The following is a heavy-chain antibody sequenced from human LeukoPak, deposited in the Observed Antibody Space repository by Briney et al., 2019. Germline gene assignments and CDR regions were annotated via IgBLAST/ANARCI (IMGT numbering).Heavy chain of an antibody. J-gene: IGHJ4*02. CDR2: ISGSADST. CDR1: GFTFSSYA. CDR3: ARDLEAVAGTGALDY. D-gene: IGHD6-19*01. V-gene: IGHV3-23*01. Sequence: PGGSLRLSCAASGFTFSSYAMSWVRQAPGKGLEWVSAISGSADSTNYADSVKGRFTISRDNAKNSLYLQMNSLRAEDTAVYYCARDLEAVAGTGALDYWGQGTLVTVSS.